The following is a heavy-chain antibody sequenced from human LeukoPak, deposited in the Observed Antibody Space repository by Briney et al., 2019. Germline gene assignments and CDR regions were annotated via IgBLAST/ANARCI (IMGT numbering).Heavy chain of an antibody. D-gene: IGHD2-15*01. Sequence: SETLSLTCTVSGGSISSSSYYWGWIRQPPGKGLEWIGSIYYSGSTYYNPSLKIRVTISVDTSKNQFSLKLSSVTAADTAVYYCASWEKYCSGGSCYSDNWGQGTLVTVSS. V-gene: IGHV4-39*07. CDR2: IYYSGST. J-gene: IGHJ4*02. CDR1: GGSISSSSYY. CDR3: ASWEKYCSGGSCYSDN.